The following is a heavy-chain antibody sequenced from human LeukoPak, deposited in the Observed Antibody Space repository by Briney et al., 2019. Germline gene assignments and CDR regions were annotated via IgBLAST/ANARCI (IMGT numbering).Heavy chain of an antibody. V-gene: IGHV1-69*05. CDR3: AGDRDYGDYYRPSSRYNWFDP. D-gene: IGHD4-17*01. J-gene: IGHJ5*02. CDR2: IIPIFGTA. CDR1: GGTFSSYA. Sequence: SVKVSCKAFGGTFSSYAISWVRQAPGQGLEWMGRIIPIFGTANYAQKFQGRVTITTDESTSTDYMELSSLRSEYMAVYYCAGDRDYGDYYRPSSRYNWFDPWGQGTLVTLSS.